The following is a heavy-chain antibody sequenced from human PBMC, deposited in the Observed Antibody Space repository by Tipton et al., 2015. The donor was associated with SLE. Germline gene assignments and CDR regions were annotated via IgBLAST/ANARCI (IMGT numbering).Heavy chain of an antibody. V-gene: IGHV3-33*06. CDR1: GFTFSNYG. J-gene: IGHJ6*03. Sequence: SLRLSCAASGFTFSNYGLHWVRQAPGKGLEWVAIIWYDANRKYYIDSVKGRFTISRDNSKNTLYLQMNSLRAEDTGVYYCAKSDGSSRFYYYYMDVWGKGTTVTVSS. D-gene: IGHD6-13*01. CDR3: AKSDGSSRFYYYYMDV. CDR2: IWYDANRK.